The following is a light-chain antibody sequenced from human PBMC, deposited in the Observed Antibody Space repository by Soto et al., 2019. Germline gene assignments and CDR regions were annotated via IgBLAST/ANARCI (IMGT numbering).Light chain of an antibody. V-gene: IGKV1-5*01. J-gene: IGKJ4*01. Sequence: DIQMTQSPSTLSASVGDRVTITCRASHSISIWLAWYQHKPGKAPKLLIYNALTSESGGPARFSGSGSGTEFSRTISSLPTDDFATYYGQQYINWPLTVGVGTNVEI. CDR1: HSISIW. CDR3: QQYINWPLT. CDR2: NAL.